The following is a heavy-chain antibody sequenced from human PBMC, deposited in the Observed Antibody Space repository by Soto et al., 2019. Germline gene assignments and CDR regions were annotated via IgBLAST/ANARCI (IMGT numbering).Heavy chain of an antibody. CDR1: GYSFADYY. CDR3: VRENWYFDS. D-gene: IGHD3-9*01. CDR2: IYPKKGDT. Sequence: QVQVVQSGAEVKKPGASVKVSCQTSGYSFADYYIHWVRQAPGQGLEWMGWIYPKKGDTYYAQKFKDRVTMTRDTSIRTLYMQLSSLRSDDTAVYYCVRENWYFDSWGQGTLVTVSS. V-gene: IGHV1-2*02. J-gene: IGHJ4*02.